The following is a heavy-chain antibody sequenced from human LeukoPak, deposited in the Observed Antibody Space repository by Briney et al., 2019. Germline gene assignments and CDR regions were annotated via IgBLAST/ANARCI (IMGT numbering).Heavy chain of an antibody. CDR3: AKDLGSGLYYYYGMDV. CDR1: GFTFSSYA. J-gene: IGHJ6*02. CDR2: ISDSGGST. Sequence: GGSLRLSCAASGFTFSSYAMSWVRQAPGKGLEWVSAISDSGGSTYSADSVKGRFTISRDNSKNTLYLQMNSLRAEDTAVYYCAKDLGSGLYYYYGMDVWGQGTTVTVSS. D-gene: IGHD6-19*01. V-gene: IGHV3-23*01.